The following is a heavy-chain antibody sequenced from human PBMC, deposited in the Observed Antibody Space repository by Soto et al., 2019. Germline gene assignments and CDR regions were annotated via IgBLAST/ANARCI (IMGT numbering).Heavy chain of an antibody. J-gene: IGHJ6*02. Sequence: SGTLSLTCTVSGGSLGSYYWRWIRQPPGKGLEGIGYVFYTGRANYNASLKSRVSISIDTSNYQFSLKLSSVTAADPAVYYCARDGDGRMTTNPYDNNGMDVWGPGTTVTVSS. CDR1: GGSLGSYY. CDR3: ARDGDGRMTTNPYDNNGMDV. V-gene: IGHV4-59*01. CDR2: VFYTGRA. D-gene: IGHD4-4*01.